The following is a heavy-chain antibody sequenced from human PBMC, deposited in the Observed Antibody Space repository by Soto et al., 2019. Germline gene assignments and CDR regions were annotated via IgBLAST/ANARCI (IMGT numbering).Heavy chain of an antibody. Sequence: SVKVSCKASGGTFSSYAISWVRQAPGQGLEWMGGIIPIFGTANYAQKFQGRVTITADESTSTAYMELSSLRSEDTAVYYCARKAPXHRLRLTHYYYYGMDVWGQGTTVTVSS. V-gene: IGHV1-69*13. CDR3: ARKAPXHRLRLTHYYYYGMDV. CDR2: IIPIFGTA. D-gene: IGHD5-12*01. CDR1: GGTFSSYA. J-gene: IGHJ6*02.